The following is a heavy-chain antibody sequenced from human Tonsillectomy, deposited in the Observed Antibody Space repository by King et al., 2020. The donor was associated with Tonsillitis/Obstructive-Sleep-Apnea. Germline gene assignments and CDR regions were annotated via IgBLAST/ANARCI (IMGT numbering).Heavy chain of an antibody. J-gene: IGHJ4*02. CDR3: ARDPTRGAEY. V-gene: IGHV1-2*02. D-gene: IGHD3-10*01. Sequence: VQLAQSVAEVKKPGASVKISCKASGYTFTAYYIHWVRQAPGQGLEWMGWITPNSGGTNYAQKFQGRVTMTGDTSISTAYMELNRLTSDDTAVYYCARDPTRGAEYWGQGTLVTVSS. CDR1: GYTFTAYY. CDR2: ITPNSGGT.